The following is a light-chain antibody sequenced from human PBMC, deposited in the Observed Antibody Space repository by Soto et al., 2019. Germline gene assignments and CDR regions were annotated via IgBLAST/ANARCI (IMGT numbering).Light chain of an antibody. CDR1: QSISSNY. Sequence: EIVLTQSPGTLSLSPGERATLSCRASQSISSNYLAWYQQKPGQAPRRLIYGASSRATGIPDRFSGSGSGTDFTLTISRLEPEDFAVYYCQHYGRSPYTFGQGTKLEIK. CDR3: QHYGRSPYT. CDR2: GAS. J-gene: IGKJ2*01. V-gene: IGKV3-20*01.